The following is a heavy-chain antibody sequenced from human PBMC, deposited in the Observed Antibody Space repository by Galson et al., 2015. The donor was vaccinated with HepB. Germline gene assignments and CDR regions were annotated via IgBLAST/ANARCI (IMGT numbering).Heavy chain of an antibody. CDR3: AGRGDSGDVLEFES. Sequence: SGGSISSSTYYGGWIRQPPGKGLEWIGTFYYGGNTYYNPSLKSRVTISVDASNNHFSLKLSSVTAADTAVYYCAGRGDSGDVLEFESWGRGTLVTVSS. CDR2: FYYGGNT. D-gene: IGHD2-15*01. J-gene: IGHJ1*01. CDR1: GGSISSSTYY. V-gene: IGHV4-39*02.